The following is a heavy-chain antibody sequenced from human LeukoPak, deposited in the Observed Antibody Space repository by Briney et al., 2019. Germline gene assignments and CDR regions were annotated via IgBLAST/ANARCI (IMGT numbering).Heavy chain of an antibody. CDR1: GFSFSTHW. J-gene: IGHJ4*02. D-gene: IGHD3-9*01. CDR2: TNLGGTNK. CDR3: AGIDAD. V-gene: IGHV3-7*03. Sequence: PGGSLRLSCVASGFSFSTHWMHWVRQAPGKGLEWVATTNLGGTNKYYVDAVKGRFGISRDDATSSLHLQMNSLRVEDTAVYYCAGIDADWGQGTLVTVSS.